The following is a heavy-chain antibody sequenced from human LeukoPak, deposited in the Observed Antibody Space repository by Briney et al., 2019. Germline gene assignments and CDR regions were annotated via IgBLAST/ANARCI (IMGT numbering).Heavy chain of an antibody. V-gene: IGHV3-21*01. Sequence: GGSLRLSCAASGFTFNTFNMNWVRQAPGKGLEWVSSITSGGDYIYYADSVKGRFTISRDNAKNSLYLQMNSLRAEDTAVYYCARELGYGDLIDYWGQGTLVTVSS. CDR3: ARELGYGDLIDY. J-gene: IGHJ4*02. CDR2: ITSGGDYI. D-gene: IGHD4-17*01. CDR1: GFTFNTFN.